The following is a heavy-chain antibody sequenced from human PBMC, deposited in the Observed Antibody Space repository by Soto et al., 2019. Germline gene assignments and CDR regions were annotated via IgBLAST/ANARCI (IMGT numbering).Heavy chain of an antibody. CDR1: GYTFTSYG. J-gene: IGHJ6*02. CDR3: ARFRGGRYNTDRVFYGMDA. CDR2: ISAYNGNT. Sequence: ASVKVSCKASGYTFTSYGISWVRQAPGQGLDWMGWISAYNGNTKYVQDLQGRVTMTTDTSTSTAYMELRSLRSDDTAVYYCARFRGGRYNTDRVFYGMDAWDPGTTVTESS. V-gene: IGHV1-18*01. D-gene: IGHD2-15*01.